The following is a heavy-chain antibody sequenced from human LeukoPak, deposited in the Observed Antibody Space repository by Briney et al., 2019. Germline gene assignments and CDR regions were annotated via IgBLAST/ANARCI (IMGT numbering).Heavy chain of an antibody. CDR2: ITGSGGST. D-gene: IGHD3-16*01. J-gene: IGHJ4*02. CDR3: AKVRNGLIPNDY. Sequence: PGGSLRLSCAASGFTFSSDAMSWVRQAPGKGLEWVSAITGSGGSTYYADSVKGRFTMSRDNSKSTVYLQMNSLRAEDTAVYYCAKVRNGLIPNDYWGQGTLVTVSS. V-gene: IGHV3-23*01. CDR1: GFTFSSDA.